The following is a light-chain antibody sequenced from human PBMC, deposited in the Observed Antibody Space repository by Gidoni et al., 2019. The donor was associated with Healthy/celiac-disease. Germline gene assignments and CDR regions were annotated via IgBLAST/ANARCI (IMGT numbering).Light chain of an antibody. J-gene: IGKJ2*01. CDR3: QQYDNLPPYT. Sequence: DIKMTQSPSSLSASVGDRVTITCQASQDISNYLNWYQQKPGKAPKLLFYDASNLETGVPSRFSGSGSGTDFTFTISSLQPEDIATYYCQQYDNLPPYTFGQGTKLEIK. CDR1: QDISNY. CDR2: DAS. V-gene: IGKV1-33*01.